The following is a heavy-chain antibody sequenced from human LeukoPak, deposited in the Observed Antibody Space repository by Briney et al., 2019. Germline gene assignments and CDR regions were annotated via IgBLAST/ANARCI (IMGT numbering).Heavy chain of an antibody. Sequence: GGSLRLSCAASGFTFSTFAMSWVRQASGKGLEWVGRIRSKANSYATAYAASVKGRFTISRDDSKNTAYLQMNSLKTEDTAVYYCTRRVDDYGDYENWFDPWGQGTLVTVSS. D-gene: IGHD4-17*01. CDR3: TRRVDDYGDYENWFDP. CDR2: IRSKANSYAT. J-gene: IGHJ5*02. V-gene: IGHV3-73*01. CDR1: GFTFSTFA.